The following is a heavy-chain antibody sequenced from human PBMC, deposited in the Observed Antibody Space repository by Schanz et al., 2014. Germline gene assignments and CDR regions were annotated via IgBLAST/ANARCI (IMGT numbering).Heavy chain of an antibody. CDR3: TSMATIPRNWFAP. CDR2: IKSNTDGGTT. J-gene: IGHJ5*02. Sequence: EVELVESGGGLVKPGGSLRLSCVVSGFTFTNAWMSWVRQAPGKGLEWVGRIKSNTDGGTTDYATPVKGRFTISRDDSKNTLYLQMNSLKSEDTAVYYCTSMATIPRNWFAPWGQGTLVTVSS. V-gene: IGHV3-15*01. D-gene: IGHD2-2*02. CDR1: GFTFTNAW.